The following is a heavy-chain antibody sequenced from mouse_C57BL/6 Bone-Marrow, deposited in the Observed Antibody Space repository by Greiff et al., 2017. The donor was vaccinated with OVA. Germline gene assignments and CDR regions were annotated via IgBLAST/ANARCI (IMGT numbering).Heavy chain of an antibody. V-gene: IGHV1-69*01. CDR1: GYTFTSYW. D-gene: IGHD1-1*01. CDR2: IDPSDSYT. J-gene: IGHJ1*03. Sequence: QVQLQQPGAELVMPGASVKLSCKASGYTFTSYWMHWVKQRPGQGLEWIGEIDPSDSYTTYNQKFKGKSTLTVDKSSSTAYMQLSSLTSEDSAVYYCARYDGSSSHWYFDVWGTGTTVTVSS. CDR3: ARYDGSSSHWYFDV.